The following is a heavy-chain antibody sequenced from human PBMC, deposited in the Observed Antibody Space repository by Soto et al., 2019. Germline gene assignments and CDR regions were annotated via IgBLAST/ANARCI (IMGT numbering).Heavy chain of an antibody. J-gene: IGHJ4*02. CDR1: GYTFTSYY. Sequence: ASVKVSCKASGYTFTSYYIHWVRQAPGQGLEWMGWINPNSGGTNYAQKFQGWVTMTRDTSISTAYMELSRLRSDDTAVFYCARVAYDFWSGYMPFDYWGQGTLVTVSS. CDR2: INPNSGGT. V-gene: IGHV1-2*04. CDR3: ARVAYDFWSGYMPFDY. D-gene: IGHD3-3*01.